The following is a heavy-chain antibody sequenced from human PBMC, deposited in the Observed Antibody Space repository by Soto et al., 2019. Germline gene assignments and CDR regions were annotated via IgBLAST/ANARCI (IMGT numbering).Heavy chain of an antibody. V-gene: IGHV3-11*01. D-gene: IGHD1-26*01. CDR3: ARDGIGGVDF. CDR1: GFTFSDYD. J-gene: IGHJ4*02. CDR2: ISSSGSTI. Sequence: PGGSLRLSXAASGFTFSDYDMSWIRQAPGKGLEWVSYISSSGSTIYYAHSVKGRFTISRANAKTPLYLQMNSLRAEHTAVYYCARDGIGGVDFWGQGTLVTVSS.